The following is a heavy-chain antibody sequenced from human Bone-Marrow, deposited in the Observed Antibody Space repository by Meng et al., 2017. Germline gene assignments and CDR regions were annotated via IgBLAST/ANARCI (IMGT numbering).Heavy chain of an antibody. CDR2: IYSGGST. Sequence: ESLKISCAASGFTVSSNYMSWVRQAPGKGLEWVSVIYSGGSTYYADSVKGRFTISRHNSKNTLYLQMNSLRAEDTAVYYCARGLVDTATIYYFDYWGQGTLVTVSS. CDR1: GFTVSSNY. CDR3: ARGLVDTATIYYFDY. J-gene: IGHJ4*02. V-gene: IGHV3-53*04. D-gene: IGHD5-18*01.